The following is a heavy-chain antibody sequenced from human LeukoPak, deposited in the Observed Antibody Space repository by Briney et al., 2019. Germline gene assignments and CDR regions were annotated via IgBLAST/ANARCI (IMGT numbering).Heavy chain of an antibody. Sequence: PSGTLSLTCAVYGGSFSGYYWSWIRQPPGKGLEWIGEINHSGSTNYNPSLKSRVTISVDTSKNQFSLKLSSVTAADTAVYYCARRDYVWGSYRPFDYWGQGTLVTVSS. J-gene: IGHJ4*02. V-gene: IGHV4-34*01. CDR3: ARRDYVWGSYRPFDY. D-gene: IGHD3-16*02. CDR1: GGSFSGYY. CDR2: INHSGST.